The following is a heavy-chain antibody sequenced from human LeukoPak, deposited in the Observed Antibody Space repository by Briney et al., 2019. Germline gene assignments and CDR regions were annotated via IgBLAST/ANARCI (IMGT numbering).Heavy chain of an antibody. CDR2: ISSSDTYT. V-gene: IGHV3-11*06. J-gene: IGHJ4*02. CDR1: GFTFSDYY. D-gene: IGHD6-19*01. CDR3: ARRPYSSGSSADY. Sequence: GGSLRLSCAASGFTFSDYYMSWIRQAPGKGLEWVSYISSSDTYTNYADSVKGRFTISRDNAKNSLYLQMNSLRAEDTAVYYCARRPYSSGSSADYWGQGTLVTVSS.